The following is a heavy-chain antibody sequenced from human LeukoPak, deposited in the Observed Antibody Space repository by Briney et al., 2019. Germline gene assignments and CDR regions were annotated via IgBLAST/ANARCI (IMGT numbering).Heavy chain of an antibody. J-gene: IGHJ5*02. CDR1: GGSFSGYY. D-gene: IGHD4-11*01. CDR2: INHSGST. CDR3: ARPRGPIYSNGGWFDP. Sequence: KPSETLSLTCAVYGGSFSGYYWSWIRQPPGKGLEWIGEINHSGSTNYNPSLKSRVTISVDTSKNQFSLKLSSVTAADTAVYYCARPRGPIYSNGGWFDPWGQGTLVAVSS. V-gene: IGHV4-34*01.